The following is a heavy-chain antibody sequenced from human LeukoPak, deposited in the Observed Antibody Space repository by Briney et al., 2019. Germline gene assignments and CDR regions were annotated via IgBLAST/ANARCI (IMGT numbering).Heavy chain of an antibody. J-gene: IGHJ2*01. V-gene: IGHV4-59*01. CDR2: ISHSGTT. Sequence: SETLSLTCIVSGGPISSYSWNWIRQSPGKGLEWVGYISHSGTTSYNSSLKSRVTISVDTSKNQFSLKLSSVTAADTAVYYCARDPDYYDSSGSSGYFDLWGRGTLVTVSS. CDR3: ARDPDYYDSSGSSGYFDL. D-gene: IGHD3-22*01. CDR1: GGPISSYS.